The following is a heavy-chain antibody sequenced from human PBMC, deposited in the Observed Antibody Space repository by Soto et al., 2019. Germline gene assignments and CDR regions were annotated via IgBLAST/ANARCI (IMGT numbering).Heavy chain of an antibody. D-gene: IGHD1-26*01. V-gene: IGHV3-9*01. CDR2: ISWNSGSI. J-gene: IGHJ3*02. CDR3: ATFTGGAFDI. Sequence: GGSLRLSCAASGFTFDDYAMHWVRQAPGKGLEWVSGISWNSGSIGYADSVKGRFTISRDNAKNSLYLQMNSLRAEDTALYYCATFTGGAFDIWGQGTMVTVSS. CDR1: GFTFDDYA.